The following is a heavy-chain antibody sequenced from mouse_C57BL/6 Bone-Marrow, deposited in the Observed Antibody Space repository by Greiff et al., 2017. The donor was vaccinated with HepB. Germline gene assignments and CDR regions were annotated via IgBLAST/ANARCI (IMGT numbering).Heavy chain of an antibody. J-gene: IGHJ3*01. CDR1: GYTFTDYY. CDR2: INPYNGGT. Sequence: EVQLQQSGPVLVKPGASVKMSCKASGYTFTDYYMNWVKQSHGKSLEWIGVINPYNGGTSYNQKFKGKATLTVDKSSSTAYMELNSLTSEDSAVYYCARSTAGSNYVFAYWGQGTLVTVSA. D-gene: IGHD2-5*01. V-gene: IGHV1-19*01. CDR3: ARSTAGSNYVFAY.